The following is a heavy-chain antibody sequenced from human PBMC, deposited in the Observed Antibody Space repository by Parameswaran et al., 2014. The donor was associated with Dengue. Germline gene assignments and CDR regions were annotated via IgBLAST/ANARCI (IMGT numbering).Heavy chain of an antibody. CDR1: AISSA. CDR3: ARGRGMNYYYYGMDV. CDR2: SITVGAP. D-gene: IGHD3-16*01. J-gene: IGHJ6*02. V-gene: IGHV4-59*01. Sequence: AISSARWIRQPPGRDWSGLGISITVGAPTTTPPSKSRVTISVDTSKNQFSLKLSSVTAADTAVYYCARGRGMNYYYYGMDVWGQGTTVTVSS.